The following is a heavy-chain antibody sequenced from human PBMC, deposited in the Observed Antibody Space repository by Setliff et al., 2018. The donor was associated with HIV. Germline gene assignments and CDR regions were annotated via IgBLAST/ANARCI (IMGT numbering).Heavy chain of an antibody. CDR2: IYSSGST. D-gene: IGHD7-27*01. CDR3: ARAPTGELDF. Sequence: SETLSLTCTVSDTSISNYHWSWIRQPPGKGLECIGYIYSSGSTNYNPSLKSRVTISLDTSNDRFSLRLSSVTAADTAVYYCARAPTGELDFWGQGTLVTVSS. CDR1: DTSISNYH. J-gene: IGHJ4*02. V-gene: IGHV4-59*08.